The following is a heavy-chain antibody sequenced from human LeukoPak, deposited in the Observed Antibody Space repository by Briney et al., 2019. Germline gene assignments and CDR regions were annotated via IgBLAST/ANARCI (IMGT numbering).Heavy chain of an antibody. V-gene: IGHV4-39*01. CDR1: GGSISSSSYY. J-gene: IGHJ6*03. Sequence: SETLSLTCTVSGGSISSSSYYWGWIRQPPGKGLEWIGTIYYGGSTYYNSSLKSRVTFSVDTSKNQFSLKLSSVTAADTAVYYCVRHLGQPRPHYYYFYYMDVWGKGTTVTISS. D-gene: IGHD7-27*01. CDR2: IYYGGST. CDR3: VRHLGQPRPHYYYFYYMDV.